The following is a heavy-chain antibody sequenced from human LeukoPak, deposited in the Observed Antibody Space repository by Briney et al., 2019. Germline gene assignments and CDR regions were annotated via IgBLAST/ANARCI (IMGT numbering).Heavy chain of an antibody. J-gene: IGHJ4*02. CDR1: GFTFNDYA. V-gene: IGHV3-30-3*01. CDR3: AKGAAAQQPSYYFDY. Sequence: GGSLRLSCAPSGFTFNDYAMHWVRQAPGKGPEWVAVISYDGSNKYYADSVKGRFTISRDNSKNTLYLQMNSLRAEDTAVYYCAKGAAAQQPSYYFDYWGQGTLVTVSS. CDR2: ISYDGSNK. D-gene: IGHD6-6*01.